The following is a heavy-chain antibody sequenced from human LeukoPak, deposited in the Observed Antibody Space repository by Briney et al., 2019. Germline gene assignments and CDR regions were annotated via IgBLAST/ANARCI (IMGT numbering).Heavy chain of an antibody. V-gene: IGHV1-18*01. J-gene: IGHJ6*02. Sequence: ASVKVSCKASGYTFTSYGISWVRQAPGQGLEWMGWISAYNGNTNYAQKLQGRVTMTTDTSTSTAYMELRSLRSDDTAVYYCAREGYCEHYYYYGMDVWGQGTTVTVSS. CDR1: GYTFTSYG. CDR2: ISAYNGNT. D-gene: IGHD1-26*01. CDR3: AREGYCEHYYYYGMDV.